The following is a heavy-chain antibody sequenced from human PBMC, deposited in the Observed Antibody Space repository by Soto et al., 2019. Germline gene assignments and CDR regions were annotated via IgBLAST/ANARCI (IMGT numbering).Heavy chain of an antibody. D-gene: IGHD3-10*01. CDR3: ARLGIWDSVCYYGSGGLYGMDV. Sequence: ETLSLTCTVSGGSISSSSYYWGWIRQPPGKGLEWIGSIYYSGSTYYNPSLKSRVTISVDTSKNQFSLKLSSVTAADTAVYYCARLGIWDSVCYYGSGGLYGMDVWGPGTTVTVFS. CDR2: IYYSGST. J-gene: IGHJ6*02. CDR1: GGSISSSSYY. V-gene: IGHV4-39*01.